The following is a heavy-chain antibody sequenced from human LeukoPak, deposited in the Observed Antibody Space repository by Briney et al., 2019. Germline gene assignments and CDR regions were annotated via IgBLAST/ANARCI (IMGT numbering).Heavy chain of an antibody. D-gene: IGHD1-26*01. Sequence: GGSLRLSCAASGFTFSSYSMNWVRQAPGKGLEWVGRIKSKTDGGTTDYAAPVKGRFTISRDDSKNTLYLQMNSLKTEDTAVYYCTTDSPGPLVGATSDYWGQGTLVTVSS. CDR1: GFTFSSYS. V-gene: IGHV3-15*01. J-gene: IGHJ4*02. CDR3: TTDSPGPLVGATSDY. CDR2: IKSKTDGGTT.